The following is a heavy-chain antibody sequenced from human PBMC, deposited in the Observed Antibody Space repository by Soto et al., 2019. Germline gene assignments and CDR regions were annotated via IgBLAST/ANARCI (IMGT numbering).Heavy chain of an antibody. D-gene: IGHD2-15*01. CDR2: INPSGGST. CDR1: GYTFTSYY. Sequence: ASVKVSCKASGYTFTSYYMHWVRQAPGQRLEWMGIINPSGGSTSYAQKFQGRVTMTRDTSTSTVYMELSSRRSEDTAVYYCARDRVYGCSGGSCYFALGYWGQGTLVTVSS. CDR3: ARDRVYGCSGGSCYFALGY. J-gene: IGHJ4*02. V-gene: IGHV1-46*01.